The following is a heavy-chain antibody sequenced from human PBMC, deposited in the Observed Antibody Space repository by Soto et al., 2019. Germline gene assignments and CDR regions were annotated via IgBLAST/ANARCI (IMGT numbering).Heavy chain of an antibody. Sequence: GGSLRLSCAASGFTFSSYSMNWVRQAPGKGLEWVAVIWYDGSNKYYADSVKGRFTISRDNSKNTLYLQMNSLRAEDTAVYYCARVNYHDSSGYFWGQGTLVTVSS. V-gene: IGHV3-33*08. J-gene: IGHJ4*02. CDR3: ARVNYHDSSGYF. CDR1: GFTFSSYS. D-gene: IGHD3-22*01. CDR2: IWYDGSNK.